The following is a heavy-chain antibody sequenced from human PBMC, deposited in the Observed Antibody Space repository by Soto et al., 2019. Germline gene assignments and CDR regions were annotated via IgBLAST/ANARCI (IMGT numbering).Heavy chain of an antibody. D-gene: IGHD2-21*02. J-gene: IGHJ4*02. Sequence: SETLSLTCSVSGVSVRSYTWSWVRQPANKGLEWIGRVFSSVSATYNPSLKSRVSISMDTPENRISLKLDSVTAADAGVYFCARDGMTTGDTWGPGTLVTVSS. CDR3: ARDGMTTGDT. CDR2: VFSSVSA. CDR1: GVSVRSYT. V-gene: IGHV4-4*07.